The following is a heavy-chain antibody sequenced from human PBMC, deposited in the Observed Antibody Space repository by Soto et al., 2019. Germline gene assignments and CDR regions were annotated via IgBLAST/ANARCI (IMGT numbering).Heavy chain of an antibody. D-gene: IGHD2-21*01. V-gene: IGHV3-30*03. CDR2: ISIDRSID. CDR3: ARKMSGCGGECYYIDY. J-gene: IGHJ4*02. CDR1: GFTFNNYG. Sequence: QVQLVESGGGVVQTGGSLRLSCVASGFTFNNYGMHWVRQAPGKGLEWVAVISIDRSIDYYADSVKGRFTISRDNSKNTLYLQMNSLRVEDTAVYYCARKMSGCGGECYYIDYWGQGTLVTVSS.